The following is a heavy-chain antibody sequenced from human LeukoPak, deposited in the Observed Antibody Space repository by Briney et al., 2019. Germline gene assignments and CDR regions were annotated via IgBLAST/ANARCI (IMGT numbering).Heavy chain of an antibody. CDR3: ARDSECSEWSWVY. CDR2: INGGTGKS. D-gene: IGHD3-3*01. CDR1: GYRFTSDMYA. J-gene: IGHJ4*02. Sequence: ASVKVSCKASGYRFTSDMYAILWLPQAPGHELVWLGNINGGTGKSVYSQKCQVRITITRDTYASTASRELSSLTSEDTGTYYCARDSECSEWSWVYWGQGTLLIVSS. V-gene: IGHV1-3*01.